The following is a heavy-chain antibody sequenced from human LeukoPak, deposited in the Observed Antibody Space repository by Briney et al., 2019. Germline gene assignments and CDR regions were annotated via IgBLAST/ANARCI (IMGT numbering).Heavy chain of an antibody. CDR1: GDSISTSNSY. D-gene: IGHD4-17*01. V-gene: IGHV4-39*07. CDR2: IYYSGNT. Sequence: SETLSLTCTVSGDSISTSNSYWGWIRQPPGKALEWIGSIYYSGNTYYNASLKSRVTMSVDTSKNQFSLKLSSVTAADTAVYYCARLSTVTTSFDYWGQGTLVTVSS. J-gene: IGHJ4*02. CDR3: ARLSTVTTSFDY.